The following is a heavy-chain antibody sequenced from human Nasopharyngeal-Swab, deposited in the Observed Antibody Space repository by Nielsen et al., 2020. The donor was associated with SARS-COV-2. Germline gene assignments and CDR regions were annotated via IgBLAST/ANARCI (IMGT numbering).Heavy chain of an antibody. Sequence: WIRQPPGEGLEWIGYIYYSGSTYYNPSLKSRVTISVDTSKNQFSLKLSSVTAADTAVYYCARATMIVVVIGAFDIWGQGTMVTVSS. D-gene: IGHD3-22*01. V-gene: IGHV4-31*02. J-gene: IGHJ3*02. CDR3: ARATMIVVVIGAFDI. CDR2: IYYSGST.